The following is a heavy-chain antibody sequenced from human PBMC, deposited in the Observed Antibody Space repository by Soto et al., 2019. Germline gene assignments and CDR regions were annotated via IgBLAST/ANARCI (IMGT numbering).Heavy chain of an antibody. CDR1: GFTFSSYA. D-gene: IGHD5-18*01. J-gene: IGHJ4*02. CDR3: AKDPHPIQLWFGYFDY. CDR2: ISGSGGST. Sequence: PGGSLRLSCAASGFTFSSYAMSWVRQAPGKGLEWVSAISGSGGSTYYADSVKGRFTISRDNSKNTLYLQMNSLRAEDTAVYYCAKDPHPIQLWFGYFDYWGQGTLVTVSS. V-gene: IGHV3-23*01.